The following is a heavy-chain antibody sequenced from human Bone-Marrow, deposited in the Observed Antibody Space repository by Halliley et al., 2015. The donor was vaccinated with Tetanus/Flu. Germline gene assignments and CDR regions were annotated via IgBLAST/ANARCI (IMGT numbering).Heavy chain of an antibody. Sequence: SLRLSCEASGFTFTDNWMTWIRQAPGKGLEWVANIKEDSSLKNYADSVKGRFIISRDNAKKSVFLQMNSLRADDTAVYYCARDPYGFNQADYWGPGTLVTVSS. D-gene: IGHD2-21*01. J-gene: IGHJ4*02. CDR1: GFTFTDNW. V-gene: IGHV3-7*01. CDR3: ARDPYGFNQADY. CDR2: IKEDSSLK.